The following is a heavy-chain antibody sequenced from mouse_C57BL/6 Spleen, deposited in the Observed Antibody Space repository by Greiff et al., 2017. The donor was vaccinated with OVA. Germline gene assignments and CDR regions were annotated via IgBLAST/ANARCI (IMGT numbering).Heavy chain of an antibody. D-gene: IGHD3-2*02. V-gene: IGHV1-64*01. Sequence: VQLQQPGAELVKPGASVKLSCKASGYTFTSYWMHWVKQRPGQGLEWMGMIHTNSGSTNYNEKFKSKATLTVDKSSRTAYMQLSSLTSEDSAVYYGASLADSSGYVDYWGQGTTLTVSS. CDR3: ASLADSSGYVDY. CDR1: GYTFTSYW. J-gene: IGHJ2*01. CDR2: IHTNSGST.